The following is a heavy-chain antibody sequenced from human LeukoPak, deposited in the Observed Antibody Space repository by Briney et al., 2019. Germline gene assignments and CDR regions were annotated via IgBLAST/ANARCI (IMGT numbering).Heavy chain of an antibody. CDR1: GYTFTSYD. Sequence: ASVNLSCKASGYTFTSYDIYCVRQAPGPGLEWLEWLNPNSGNTGYAQNLQVKVPITRTTSISKAYMDLSRLTSDATAVYEYERDHEASTVIDYWGQGTLVSVSS. CDR3: ERDHEASTVIDY. V-gene: IGHV1-8*03. J-gene: IGHJ4*02. CDR2: LNPNSGNT. D-gene: IGHD4-17*01.